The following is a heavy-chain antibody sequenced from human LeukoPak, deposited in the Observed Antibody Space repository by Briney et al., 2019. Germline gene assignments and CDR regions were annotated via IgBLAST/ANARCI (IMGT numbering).Heavy chain of an antibody. D-gene: IGHD3-3*01. CDR2: ISGSGSRT. J-gene: IGHJ4*02. V-gene: IGHV3-23*01. CDR1: GFTFRSYA. Sequence: GGSLRLSCAASGFTFRSYAMHWVRPAPGKGLEWVSAISGSGSRTYYADSVKGRLTISRDNSKNTLYLQMNSLRADDTAVYYCAKEPYYDFWSAPPPDYWGQGTLVTVSS. CDR3: AKEPYYDFWSAPPPDY.